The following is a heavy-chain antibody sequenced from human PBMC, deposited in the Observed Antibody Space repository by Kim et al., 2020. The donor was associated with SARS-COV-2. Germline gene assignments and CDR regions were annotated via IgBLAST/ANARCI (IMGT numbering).Heavy chain of an antibody. D-gene: IGHD2-2*02. Sequence: YADSGKGRFTISGDNSQNTVYLQMNSLRAEDTAIYYCAKTRGSRNGYKDYWGQGTLVAVSS. CDR3: AKTRGSRNGYKDY. J-gene: IGHJ4*02. V-gene: IGHV3-23*01.